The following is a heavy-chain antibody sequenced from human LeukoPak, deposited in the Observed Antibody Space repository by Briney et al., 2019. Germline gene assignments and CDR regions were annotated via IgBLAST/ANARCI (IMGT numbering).Heavy chain of an antibody. CDR2: INHGGST. J-gene: IGHJ4*02. Sequence: SETLSLTCAVYGGSFSGYYWSWIRQPPGKGLEWIGEINHGGSTNYNPSLKSRVTISVDTSKNQFSLKLSSVTAADTAVYYCARVTLDYWGQGTLVTVSS. V-gene: IGHV4-34*01. CDR1: GGSFSGYY. CDR3: ARVTLDY.